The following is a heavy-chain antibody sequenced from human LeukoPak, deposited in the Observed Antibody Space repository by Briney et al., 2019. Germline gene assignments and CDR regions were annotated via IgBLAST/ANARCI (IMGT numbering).Heavy chain of an antibody. V-gene: IGHV4-59*01. D-gene: IGHD6-13*01. J-gene: IGHJ2*01. CDR1: GGSIRSYY. Sequence: SENLSRTSTVSGGSIRSYYWSWLRQPPGKGLERIAYIYYSGSTNYNPSLKSRATTSVNTYKNQFSLKLSSVRAADTAVYYCARVYYSNSYDYWYCDLWGRGTLVTVSS. CDR3: ARVYYSNSYDYWYCDL. CDR2: IYYSGST.